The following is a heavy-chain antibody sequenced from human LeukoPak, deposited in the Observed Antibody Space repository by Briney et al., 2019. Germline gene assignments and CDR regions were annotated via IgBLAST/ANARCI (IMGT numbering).Heavy chain of an antibody. CDR2: IYYSGST. J-gene: IGHJ6*02. Sequence: PSETLSLTCTVSGGSISSYYWSWIRQPPGKGLEWIGYIYYSGSTNYNPSLKSRVTISVDTSKNQFSLKLSSVTAADTAVYYCASSTGRVYYYCGMDVWGQGTTVTVSS. V-gene: IGHV4-59*01. CDR3: ASSTGRVYYYCGMDV. D-gene: IGHD4-17*01. CDR1: GGSISSYY.